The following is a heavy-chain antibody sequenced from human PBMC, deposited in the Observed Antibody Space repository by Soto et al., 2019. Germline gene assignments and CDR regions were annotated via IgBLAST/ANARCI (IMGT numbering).Heavy chain of an antibody. V-gene: IGHV4-39*01. CDR3: ARHYYDSSGYPAPYYHGMDV. CDR1: GGSISSSVYY. D-gene: IGHD3-22*01. J-gene: IGHJ6*02. CDR2: IFYSGTT. Sequence: SSETLSLTCTVSGGSISSSVYYWGWIRQSPGKGLEWIGTIFYSGTTYYNPSLESRITISQDTSNNQFSLKLTSVTAADTAVYYCARHYYDSSGYPAPYYHGMDVWGQGTTVTVSS.